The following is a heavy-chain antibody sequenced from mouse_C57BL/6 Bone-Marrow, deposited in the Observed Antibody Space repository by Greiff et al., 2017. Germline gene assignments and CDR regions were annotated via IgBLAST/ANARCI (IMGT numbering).Heavy chain of an antibody. J-gene: IGHJ2*01. Sequence: QVQLQPPGAELVKPGASVKLSCKASGYTFTSYWMHWVKQRPGQGLEWIGMIHPNSGSTNYNEKFKSKATLTVDKSSSTAYMQLSSLTSEDSAVYYCARETTVVAFRFDYWGQGTTLTVSS. D-gene: IGHD1-1*01. CDR3: ARETTVVAFRFDY. CDR2: IHPNSGST. V-gene: IGHV1-64*01. CDR1: GYTFTSYW.